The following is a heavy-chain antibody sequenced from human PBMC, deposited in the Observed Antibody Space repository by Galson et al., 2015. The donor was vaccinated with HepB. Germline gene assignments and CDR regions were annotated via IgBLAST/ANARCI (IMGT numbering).Heavy chain of an antibody. D-gene: IGHD6-13*01. V-gene: IGHV1-69*04. CDR2: IISIRGIA. Sequence: SVKVSCKASGGTFSSYTISWVRQAPGQGLEWMGRIISIRGIANYAQKVRGRVTITADKSTITAYMELNSLRSEDTAVYYCARDTAAGSFSNWFDPWGQGTLVTVSS. CDR3: ARDTAAGSFSNWFDP. CDR1: GGTFSSYT. J-gene: IGHJ5*02.